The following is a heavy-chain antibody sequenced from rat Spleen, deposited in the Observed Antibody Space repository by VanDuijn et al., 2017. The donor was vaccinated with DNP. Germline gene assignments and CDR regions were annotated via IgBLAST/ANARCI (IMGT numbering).Heavy chain of an antibody. Sequence: EVQLQESGSGLVKPSQSLSLTCSVTGYSITSTYWGWIRKFPGNKMEYIGHISYSGSTNYNPSLKSRISITRDTSKNHFFLHLNSVTTEDTATYYCARWTRYFDYWGQGAMVTVSS. CDR2: ISYSGST. V-gene: IGHV3-1*01. J-gene: IGHJ2*01. CDR1: GYSITSTY. D-gene: IGHD1-7*01. CDR3: ARWTRYFDY.